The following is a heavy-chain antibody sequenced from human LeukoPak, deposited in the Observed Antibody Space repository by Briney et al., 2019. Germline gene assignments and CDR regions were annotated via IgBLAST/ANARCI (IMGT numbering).Heavy chain of an antibody. Sequence: GGSLRLSCAASGFIFSTYSMNWVRQAPGKGLEWVSFISSSSNTIYYADSVKGRFSISRDNAKNSLYLQMNSLRDEDTAVYYCARDTVGASLFDYWGQGTLATVSS. CDR2: ISSSSNTI. D-gene: IGHD1-26*01. V-gene: IGHV3-48*02. CDR3: ARDTVGASLFDY. CDR1: GFIFSTYS. J-gene: IGHJ4*02.